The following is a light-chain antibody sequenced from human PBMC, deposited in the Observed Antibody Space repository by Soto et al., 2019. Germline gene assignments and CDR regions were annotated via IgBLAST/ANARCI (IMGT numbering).Light chain of an antibody. Sequence: MELTRSPGTLSLSQGERATLSCRASQSVSSSHLAWYQQKPGQAPRLLIYGASSRATGIPDRFSGSGSGTDFTLTISRLEPEDFVVYYCQQYGSSPPLTVGGGTKVEIK. CDR2: GAS. CDR1: QSVSSSH. J-gene: IGKJ4*01. V-gene: IGKV3-20*01. CDR3: QQYGSSPPLT.